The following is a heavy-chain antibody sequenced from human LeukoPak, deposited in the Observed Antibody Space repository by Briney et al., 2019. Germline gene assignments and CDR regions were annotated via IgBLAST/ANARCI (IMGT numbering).Heavy chain of an antibody. Sequence: GGSLRLSCAASGFTVSSNYMSWVRQAPGKGLEWVSVIYSGGSTYYADSVKGRFTISRDNSKNTLYLQMNSLRAEDTAVYYCATQIVATIGLWYFDLWGRGTLVTVSS. D-gene: IGHD5-12*01. V-gene: IGHV3-53*01. CDR1: GFTVSSNY. CDR2: IYSGGST. CDR3: ATQIVATIGLWYFDL. J-gene: IGHJ2*01.